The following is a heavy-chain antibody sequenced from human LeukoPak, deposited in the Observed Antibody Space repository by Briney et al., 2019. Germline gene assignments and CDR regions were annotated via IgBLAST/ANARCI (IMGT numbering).Heavy chain of an antibody. Sequence: GGSLRLSCAASGFTFTTYWMAWLRQAPGKGLEWVANIGQNGREKYHVDSVKGRFTISRDNSKNTLYLQMNSLRAEDTAVYYCAKDNPGIAARLVPDYWGQGTLVTVSS. CDR2: IGQNGREK. D-gene: IGHD6-6*01. CDR3: AKDNPGIAARLVPDY. CDR1: GFTFTTYW. V-gene: IGHV3-7*03. J-gene: IGHJ4*02.